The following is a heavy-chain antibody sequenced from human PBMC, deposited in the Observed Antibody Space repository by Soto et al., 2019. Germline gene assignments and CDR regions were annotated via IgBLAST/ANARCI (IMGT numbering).Heavy chain of an antibody. Sequence: QVQLQESGPGLVKPSGTLSLTCAVSSGSISSSNWWSWVRQPPGKGLEWIGEIYHSGSTNYNPSLKSGVTISVDKSKNQFALQVSAVTAADTAVYYCARVSVVQGNGGVYYYYYYMDVWGKGTTVTVSS. CDR2: IYHSGST. CDR3: ARVSVVQGNGGVYYYYYYMDV. CDR1: SGSISSSNW. J-gene: IGHJ6*03. D-gene: IGHD1-1*01. V-gene: IGHV4-4*02.